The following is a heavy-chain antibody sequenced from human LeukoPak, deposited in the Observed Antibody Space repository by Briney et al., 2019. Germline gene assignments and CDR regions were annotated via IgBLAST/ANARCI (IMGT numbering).Heavy chain of an antibody. V-gene: IGHV3-48*01. D-gene: IGHD4-17*01. Sequence: PGGSLRLSCAASGFTFSGYSRNWFRQAPGRGLEWVSYISSTSTTIYYKDSVKGRFTISRDNAKNSLYLHMTSLRVEDTAVYYCVRNDGDDAFDIWGQGTMVTVSS. J-gene: IGHJ3*02. CDR1: GFTFSGYS. CDR2: ISSTSTTI. CDR3: VRNDGDDAFDI.